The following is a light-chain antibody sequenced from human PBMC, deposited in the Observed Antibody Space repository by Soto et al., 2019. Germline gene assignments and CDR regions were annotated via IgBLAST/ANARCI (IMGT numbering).Light chain of an antibody. Sequence: DVQMTQSPSSLSASVGDRVTITCRASQSIASYLNWYQQRPGKAPKLLIYAASSLESGVPSRFSGSGSETDFTLTISSLQPEDFATYYCQQYNDYWTFGQGTKV. V-gene: IGKV1-39*01. CDR1: QSIASY. J-gene: IGKJ1*01. CDR2: AAS. CDR3: QQYNDYWT.